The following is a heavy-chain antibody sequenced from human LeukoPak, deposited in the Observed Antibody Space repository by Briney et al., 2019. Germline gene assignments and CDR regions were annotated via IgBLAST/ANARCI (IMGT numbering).Heavy chain of an antibody. D-gene: IGHD6-19*01. J-gene: IGHJ3*02. Sequence: GGSLRLSCAASGFTFSSYEMNCVRQAPGKGLEWVSYISSSGSTIYYADSVKGRFTISRDNAENSLYLQMNSLRAEDTAVYYCAVLFSSGWYGGFDAFDIWGQGTMVTVSS. CDR2: ISSSGSTI. CDR3: AVLFSSGWYGGFDAFDI. V-gene: IGHV3-48*03. CDR1: GFTFSSYE.